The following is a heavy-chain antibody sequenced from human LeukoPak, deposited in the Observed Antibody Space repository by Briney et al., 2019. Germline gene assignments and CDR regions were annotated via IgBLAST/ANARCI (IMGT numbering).Heavy chain of an antibody. CDR1: GGSISSYY. J-gene: IGHJ6*02. V-gene: IGHV4-59*01. CDR3: ARVGGTNYYYYGMDV. D-gene: IGHD1-1*01. Sequence: SETLSLTCTVSGGSISSYYWSWIRQPPGKGLEWIGYIYDSGSTNYNLSLKSRVTISVDTSKNQFSLKLSSVTAADTAVYYCARVGGTNYYYYGMDVRGQGTTVTVSS. CDR2: IYDSGST.